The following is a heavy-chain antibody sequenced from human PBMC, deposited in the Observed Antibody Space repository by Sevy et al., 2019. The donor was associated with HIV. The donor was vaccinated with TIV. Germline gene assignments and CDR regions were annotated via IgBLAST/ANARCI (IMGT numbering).Heavy chain of an antibody. CDR2: IKQDGSEK. D-gene: IGHD4-17*01. Sequence: GGSLRLSCAASGFTFSSYWMSWVRQAPGKGLEWVANIKQDGSEKYYVDSVKGRFTISRDNAKNSLYLQMNSLRAEDTAVYYCARRSVYGDYEKGIYHYYMDVWGKGTTVTVSS. V-gene: IGHV3-7*03. J-gene: IGHJ6*03. CDR3: ARRSVYGDYEKGIYHYYMDV. CDR1: GFTFSSYW.